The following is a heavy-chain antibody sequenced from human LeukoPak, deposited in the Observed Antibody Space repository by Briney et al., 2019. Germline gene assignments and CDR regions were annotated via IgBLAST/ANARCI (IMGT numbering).Heavy chain of an antibody. CDR3: ARGRRYGGRNAFDI. CDR1: GGSISSGDYY. V-gene: IGHV4-31*03. J-gene: IGHJ3*02. Sequence: PSETLSLTCTVSGGSISSGDYYWSWIRQHPGKGLEWIGYIYYSGSTYYNPSLKSRVTISVDTSKNQFSLKLSSVTAADTAVYYCARGRRYGGRNAFDIWGQGTMVTVSS. CDR2: IYYSGST. D-gene: IGHD4-23*01.